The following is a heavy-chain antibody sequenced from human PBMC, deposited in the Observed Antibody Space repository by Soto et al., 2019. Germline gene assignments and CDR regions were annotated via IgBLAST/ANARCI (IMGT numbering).Heavy chain of an antibody. CDR3: ARDSQRGYYDSSGYYSPNFDY. Sequence: GGSLRLSCAASGFTFSSYCMHWVRQAPGKGLEWVAVIWYDGSNKYYADSVKGRFTISRDNSKNTLYLQMNSLRAEDTAVYYCARDSQRGYYDSSGYYSPNFDYWGQGTLVTVSS. J-gene: IGHJ4*02. CDR2: IWYDGSNK. V-gene: IGHV3-33*01. D-gene: IGHD3-22*01. CDR1: GFTFSSYC.